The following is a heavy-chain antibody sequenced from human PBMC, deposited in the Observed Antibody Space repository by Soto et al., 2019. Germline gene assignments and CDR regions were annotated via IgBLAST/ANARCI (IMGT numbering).Heavy chain of an antibody. CDR1: GYTFTSYD. CDR2: VNPNSGNT. J-gene: IGHJ5*02. CDR3: ARAQEYYDFWSGYYWCWFDP. V-gene: IGHV1-8*01. Sequence: ASVKVSCKASGYTFTSYDINWVRQATGQGLEWMGWVNPNSGNTGYAQKFQGRVTMTRNTSISTAYMELSSLRSEDTAVYYCARAQEYYDFWSGYYWCWFDPWGQGTLVTVSS. D-gene: IGHD3-3*01.